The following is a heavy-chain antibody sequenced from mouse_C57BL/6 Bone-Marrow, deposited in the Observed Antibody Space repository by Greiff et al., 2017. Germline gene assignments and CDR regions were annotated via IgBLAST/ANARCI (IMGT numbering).Heavy chain of an antibody. CDR3: AREEVGYAMDY. V-gene: IGHV5-4*01. CDR2: ISDGGSYT. D-gene: IGHD1-1*01. CDR1: GFTFSSYA. Sequence: LMESGGGLVKPGGSLKLSCAASGFTFSSYAMSWVRQTPEKRLEWVATISDGGSYTYYPDNVKGRFTISRDNAKNNLYLQMSHLKSEDTAMYYCAREEVGYAMDYWGQGTSVTVSS. J-gene: IGHJ4*01.